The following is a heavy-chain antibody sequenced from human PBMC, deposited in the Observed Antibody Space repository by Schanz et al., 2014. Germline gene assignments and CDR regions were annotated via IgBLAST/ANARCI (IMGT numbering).Heavy chain of an antibody. V-gene: IGHV1-8*01. CDR2: MNPKTGNT. CDR1: GFNFNNYD. D-gene: IGHD3-9*01. CDR3: ARDAADFYDILTEEDY. J-gene: IGHJ4*02. Sequence: QVQVVQSGAELKKPGASVKVSCTASGFNFNNYDINWVRQATGQGLEWMGWMNPKTGNTDHAQKFQGRVTMTTDTATSTAYMELRSLRSDDTAVYYCARDAADFYDILTEEDYWGQGTLVTVSS.